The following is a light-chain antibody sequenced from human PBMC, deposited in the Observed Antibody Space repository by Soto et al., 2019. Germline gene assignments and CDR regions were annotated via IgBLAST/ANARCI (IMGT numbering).Light chain of an antibody. CDR2: DVA. CDR1: SSDVGGSNF. Sequence: QSALTQPASVSASPGQSITISCTGTSSDVGGSNFASWYQQHPGKPPKLIIYDVATRPSGVSNRFAGSKSGSTASLIISRLQTEDEADYYCVSFTSSTTYVFGSGTKVTVL. J-gene: IGLJ1*01. CDR3: VSFTSSTTYV. V-gene: IGLV2-14*03.